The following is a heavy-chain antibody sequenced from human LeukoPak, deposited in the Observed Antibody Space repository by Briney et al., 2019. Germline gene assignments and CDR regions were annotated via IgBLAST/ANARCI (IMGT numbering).Heavy chain of an antibody. CDR2: VSYSGST. Sequence: SETLSLTCTVSGGSISSYYWSWVRQPPGKGLEWIGYVSYSGSTDYNPSLKSRVIISIDTSKNQFPLRLSSVTAADTAVYYCARVGDTAMAPSAWWGQGTPVTVSS. CDR1: GGSISSYY. CDR3: ARVGDTAMAPSAW. V-gene: IGHV4-59*01. J-gene: IGHJ4*02. D-gene: IGHD5-18*01.